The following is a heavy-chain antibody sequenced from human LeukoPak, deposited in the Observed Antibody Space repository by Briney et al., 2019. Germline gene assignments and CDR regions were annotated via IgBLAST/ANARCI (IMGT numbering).Heavy chain of an antibody. V-gene: IGHV4-59*01. D-gene: IGHD3-22*01. CDR2: IYYIWST. Sequence: PSETLSLTCTVSGGSISSYYWSWIRHPPGKGLEWMGNIYYIWSTNYHPSPKRRVNISVDTSKNQCSLKLSSVTAADTAVYYCARQSISGSSLSYFDYWGQGTLVNVSS. J-gene: IGHJ4*02. CDR3: ARQSISGSSLSYFDY. CDR1: GGSISSYY.